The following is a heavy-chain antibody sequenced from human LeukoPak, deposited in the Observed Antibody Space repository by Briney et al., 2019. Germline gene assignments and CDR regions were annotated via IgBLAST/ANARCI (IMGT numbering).Heavy chain of an antibody. D-gene: IGHD3-10*01. J-gene: IGHJ4*02. CDR1: GYTFSSYD. CDR3: ARKFLGSRGYYFDY. Sequence: GASVKISCEASGYTFSSYDINWVRQATGQGLEWMGWMNPNSGNTGYAQKFQGRVNMTRNTSISTAYMELSSLRSEDTAVYYCARKFLGSRGYYFDYWGQGTLVTVSS. V-gene: IGHV1-8*01. CDR2: MNPNSGNT.